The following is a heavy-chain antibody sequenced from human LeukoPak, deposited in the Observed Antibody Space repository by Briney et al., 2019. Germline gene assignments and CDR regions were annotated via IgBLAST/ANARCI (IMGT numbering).Heavy chain of an antibody. CDR3: ARQGYYDILTGTVDV. CDR1: GFTFSSYE. D-gene: IGHD3-9*01. V-gene: IGHV3-48*03. CDR2: ISSSGSTI. J-gene: IGHJ6*02. Sequence: PGGSLRLSCAASGFTFSSYEMNWFRQAPGKGLEWVSYISSSGSTIYYADSVKGRFTISRDNAKNSLYLQMNSLRAEDTAVYYCARQGYYDILTGTVDVWGQGTTVTVSS.